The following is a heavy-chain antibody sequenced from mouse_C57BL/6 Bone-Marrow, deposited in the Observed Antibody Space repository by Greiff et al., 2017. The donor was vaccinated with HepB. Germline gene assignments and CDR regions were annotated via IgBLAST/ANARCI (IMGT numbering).Heavy chain of an antibody. CDR3: ARMGGYDGGFAY. V-gene: IGHV1-19*01. CDR2: INPYNGGT. J-gene: IGHJ3*01. D-gene: IGHD2-2*01. CDR1: GYTFTDYY. Sequence: VQLKESGPVLVKPGASVKMSCKASGYTFTDYYMNWVKQSHGKSLEWIGVINPYNGGTSYNQKFKGKATLTVDKSSSTAYMELNSLTSEDSAVYYCARMGGYDGGFAYWGQGTLVTVSA.